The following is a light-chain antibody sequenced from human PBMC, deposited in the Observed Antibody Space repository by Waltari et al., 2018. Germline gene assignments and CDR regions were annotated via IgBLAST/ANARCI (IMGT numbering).Light chain of an antibody. CDR2: DIS. CDR1: QGVSKY. Sequence: DIQMTQSPSFVSASVGDRVTITCRASQGVSKYLAWYQQKPGRAPRVLIFDISTLQSGVPSRFSGGGSGTEFSLTISSLQLEDFATYYCQQGDSFPPTFGQGTKVEIK. V-gene: IGKV1-12*01. J-gene: IGKJ1*01. CDR3: QQGDSFPPT.